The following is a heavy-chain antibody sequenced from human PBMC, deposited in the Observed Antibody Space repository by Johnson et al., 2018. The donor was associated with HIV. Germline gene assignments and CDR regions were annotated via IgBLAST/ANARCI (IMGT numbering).Heavy chain of an antibody. J-gene: IGHJ3*02. CDR2: IRYDGSNK. D-gene: IGHD4-17*01. Sequence: QMQLVESGGGVVQTGRSLRLSCAASGFPFSTYAMHWVRQSPGKGLEWVAFIRYDGSNKYFADSVKGRFTISRDNSKNTLYLQMNSLRVEDTAVYYCANGGLRQPQDRNAFDIWGQGTMVTVSS. V-gene: IGHV3-30*02. CDR3: ANGGLRQPQDRNAFDI. CDR1: GFPFSTYA.